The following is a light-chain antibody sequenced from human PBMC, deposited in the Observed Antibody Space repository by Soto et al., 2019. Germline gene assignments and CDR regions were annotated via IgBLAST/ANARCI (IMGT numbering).Light chain of an antibody. Sequence: EIVLTQSPGTLSLSPGERATLSCRASQSVSNNYLAWYQQKPGQAPRLLSCGASNRATGIPDRFSGSGSGTDFALAICKLEPEEFGVYYCLQYGSADRIGQAAKVDI. J-gene: IGKJ1*01. V-gene: IGKV3-20*01. CDR3: LQYGSADR. CDR2: GAS. CDR1: QSVSNNY.